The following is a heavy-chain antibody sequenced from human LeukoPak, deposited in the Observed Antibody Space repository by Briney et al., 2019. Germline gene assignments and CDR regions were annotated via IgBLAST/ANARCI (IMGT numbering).Heavy chain of an antibody. D-gene: IGHD4-17*01. Sequence: AASVTVSCTASGYTFTVYYMHWVRQAPGQGLEWMGWINPNSGGTNYSQKFQGWVTMTRDTAISTAYMELSRLRSDDTAVYYCARVSPKGDYGDYWGQGTLVTVSS. J-gene: IGHJ4*02. CDR3: ARVSPKGDYGDY. CDR1: GYTFTVYY. V-gene: IGHV1-2*04. CDR2: INPNSGGT.